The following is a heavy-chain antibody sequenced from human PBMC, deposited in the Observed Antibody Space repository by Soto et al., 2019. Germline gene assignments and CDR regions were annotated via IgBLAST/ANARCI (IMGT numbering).Heavy chain of an antibody. Sequence: PGGSLRLSCVASGFSMYDYGMNWVRQAPGKGLEWVSYISSSSSSYIYYADSVKGRFTISRDNAKNSLYLQMNSLRAEDTAVYYCARESSNVDITWGQGTLVTVSS. CDR3: ARESSNVDIT. CDR2: ISSSSSSYI. J-gene: IGHJ5*02. D-gene: IGHD5-12*01. CDR1: GFSMYDYG. V-gene: IGHV3-21*05.